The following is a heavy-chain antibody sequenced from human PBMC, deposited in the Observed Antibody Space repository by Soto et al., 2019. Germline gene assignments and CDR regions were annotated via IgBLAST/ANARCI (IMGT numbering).Heavy chain of an antibody. CDR3: AKIDKFNPQSSGWANRFDY. J-gene: IGHJ4*02. D-gene: IGHD6-19*01. Sequence: EVQLLESGGGLVQPGGSLRLSCAASGFTFSNYGMTWVRQAPGKGLEWVSGMRRDGGGTDYTDSVKGRFTISRDISKNTLYLQMNSLRAEDTAVYYCAKIDKFNPQSSGWANRFDYWGQGTLVTVSS. CDR1: GFTFSNYG. CDR2: MRRDGGGT. V-gene: IGHV3-23*01.